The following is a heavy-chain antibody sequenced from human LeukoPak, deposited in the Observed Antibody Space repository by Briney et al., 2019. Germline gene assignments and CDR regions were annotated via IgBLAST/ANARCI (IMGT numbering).Heavy chain of an antibody. CDR2: ISGSGGST. D-gene: IGHD3-22*01. CDR3: ATGDGSGSWAY. J-gene: IGHJ4*02. Sequence: PGGSLRLSCAASGFTFSSYAMSWVRQAPGKGLEWVSAISGSGGSTYYADSVKGRFSISRDNSKNTVSLQMNSLRVEDTAVLYCATGDGSGSWAYWGQGILVTVSS. V-gene: IGHV3-23*01. CDR1: GFTFSSYA.